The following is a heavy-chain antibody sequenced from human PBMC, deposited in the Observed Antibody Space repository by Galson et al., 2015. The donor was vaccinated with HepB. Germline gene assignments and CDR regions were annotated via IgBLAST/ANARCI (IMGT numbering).Heavy chain of an antibody. CDR3: ARVGSCSGNACYHSHFDY. D-gene: IGHD2-15*01. CDR2: IYYSGST. Sequence: TLSLTCTVSVASIGNPAFYWSWIRQHPGKGLEWIGYIYYSGSTYYNPSLRSRLTISVDTSKNQFSLKLSSVTAADTAVYYCARVGSCSGNACYHSHFDYWGHGTLVTVSS. CDR1: VASIGNPAFY. V-gene: IGHV4-31*03. J-gene: IGHJ4*01.